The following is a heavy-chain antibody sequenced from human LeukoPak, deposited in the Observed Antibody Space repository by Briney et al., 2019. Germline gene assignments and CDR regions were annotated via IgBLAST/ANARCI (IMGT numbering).Heavy chain of an antibody. J-gene: IGHJ5*02. Sequence: ASVKVSCKATGYTFTSYDINWVRPATGQGLEWMGWMNPNSGNTGYAQKFQGRVTITRNTSISTAYMELSSLRSEDTAVYYCARGLYGDYVFDPWGQGTLVTVSS. CDR1: GYTFTSYD. V-gene: IGHV1-8*03. CDR2: MNPNSGNT. D-gene: IGHD4-17*01. CDR3: ARGLYGDYVFDP.